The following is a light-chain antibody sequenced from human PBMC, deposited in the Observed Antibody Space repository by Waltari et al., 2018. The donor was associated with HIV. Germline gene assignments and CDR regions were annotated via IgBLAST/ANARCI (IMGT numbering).Light chain of an antibody. Sequence: QSALTQPASVSGSPGQSMTISCTGTSRDFGSYNLVSWYQQHPGKAPKLMIHEVSKRPSGVSNRFSGSKSGNTASLTISGLQAEDEADYYCCSYAGTSTVVFGGGTKLTVL. CDR1: SRDFGSYNL. J-gene: IGLJ2*01. V-gene: IGLV2-23*02. CDR2: EVS. CDR3: CSYAGTSTVV.